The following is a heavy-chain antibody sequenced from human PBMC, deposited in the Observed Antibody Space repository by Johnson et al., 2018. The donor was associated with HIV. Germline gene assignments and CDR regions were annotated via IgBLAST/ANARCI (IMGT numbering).Heavy chain of an antibody. V-gene: IGHV3-30*02. Sequence: QMLLVESGGGVVQPGGSLRLSCAASGFTFSSYGMHRVRQAPGKGLEWVAFIRYDGSNKYYSDSVKGRFTISRDNSKNTLYLQMNSLSAEDTAVYYCAKDLSWGAAGTGNAFDVWGQGTMVTVSS. J-gene: IGHJ3*01. D-gene: IGHD6-13*01. CDR1: GFTFSSYG. CDR3: AKDLSWGAAGTGNAFDV. CDR2: IRYDGSNK.